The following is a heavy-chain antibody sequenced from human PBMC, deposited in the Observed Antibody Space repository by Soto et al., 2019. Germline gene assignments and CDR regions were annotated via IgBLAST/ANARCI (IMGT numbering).Heavy chain of an antibody. CDR1: GFSLSTSGVG. D-gene: IGHD4-17*01. CDR3: AHRRGGYGHYWYFDL. Sequence: QITLKESGPTLVKPTQTLTLTCTFSGFSLSTSGVGVGWIRQPPGKALEWLALIYWDDDKRYSPSLKSRLTITKSTSKNQVVLTLTNMDPVDTATYYCAHRRGGYGHYWYFDLWGRGTLVTVSS. J-gene: IGHJ2*01. V-gene: IGHV2-5*02. CDR2: IYWDDDK.